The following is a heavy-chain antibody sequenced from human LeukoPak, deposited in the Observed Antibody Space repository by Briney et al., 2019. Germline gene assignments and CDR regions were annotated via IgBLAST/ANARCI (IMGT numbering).Heavy chain of an antibody. D-gene: IGHD4/OR15-4a*01. CDR1: GFSFTNYG. V-gene: IGHV1-18*04. CDR3: ARVLDDYSSDY. J-gene: IGHJ4*02. Sequence: ASVSVSCKASGFSFTNYGISWVRQAPGQGLGWMGWISFYNDDTNYAQKFQGRLTMNIDTVTADTSTSTGYMELRSLRSDDTAVYYCARVLDDYSSDYWGQGTLVTVSS. CDR2: ISFYNDDT.